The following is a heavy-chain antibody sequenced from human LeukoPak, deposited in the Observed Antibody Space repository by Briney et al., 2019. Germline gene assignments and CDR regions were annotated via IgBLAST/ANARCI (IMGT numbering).Heavy chain of an antibody. D-gene: IGHD2-21*02. V-gene: IGHV3-9*01. Sequence: GGSLRLSCAASGFTFDDYAMHWVQQAPGKGLEWVSGISWNGGSIGYADSVKGGFTISRDNAKNSLYLQMNSLRAEDTALYYCAKDMGAYCGGDCYSYYYYGMDVWGQGTTVTVSS. CDR2: ISWNGGSI. CDR3: AKDMGAYCGGDCYSYYYYGMDV. CDR1: GFTFDDYA. J-gene: IGHJ6*02.